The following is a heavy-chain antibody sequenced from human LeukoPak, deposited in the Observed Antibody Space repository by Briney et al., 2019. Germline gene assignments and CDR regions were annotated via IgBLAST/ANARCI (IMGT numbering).Heavy chain of an antibody. CDR2: ISAYNGNT. CDR1: GYTFTSYG. J-gene: IGHJ4*02. V-gene: IGHV1-18*01. D-gene: IGHD6-13*01. Sequence: ASVKVSCKASGYTFTSYGISWVRQAPGQGLEWMGWISAYNGNTNYAQKFQGRVTMTTDTSTSTVYMELRSLTSDDTAVYYCARDEAAAGTFFDYWGQGTLVTVSS. CDR3: ARDEAAAGTFFDY.